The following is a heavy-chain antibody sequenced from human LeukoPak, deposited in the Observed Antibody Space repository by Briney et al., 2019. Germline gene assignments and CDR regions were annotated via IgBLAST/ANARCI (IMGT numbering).Heavy chain of an antibody. V-gene: IGHV1-8*01. Sequence: ASVKVSCKASGYTFTSYDINLVRQATGQGLEWMGWMNPNSGNTGYAQKFQGRVTMTRNTSISTAYMELSSLRSEDTAVYYCARGIYGDYVPDYWGQGTLVTVSS. D-gene: IGHD4-17*01. J-gene: IGHJ4*02. CDR3: ARGIYGDYVPDY. CDR1: GYTFTSYD. CDR2: MNPNSGNT.